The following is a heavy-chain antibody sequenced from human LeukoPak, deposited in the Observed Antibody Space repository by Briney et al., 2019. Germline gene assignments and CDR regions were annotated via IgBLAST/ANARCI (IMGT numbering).Heavy chain of an antibody. V-gene: IGHV4-39*07. J-gene: IGHJ4*02. CDR3: ARATPWLLPGY. D-gene: IGHD3-22*01. CDR1: GGSISSTSYY. CDR2: IIYTGNT. Sequence: SEALSLTCTASGGSISSTSYYWGWIRRPPGRGLEWIGGIIYTGNTKYNPSLKSRVTISVDTTKNQFSLKLSSVTAADTAVYFCARATPWLLPGYWGQGTLVTVSS.